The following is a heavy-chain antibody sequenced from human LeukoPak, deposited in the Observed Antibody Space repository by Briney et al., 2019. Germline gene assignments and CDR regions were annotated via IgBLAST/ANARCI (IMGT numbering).Heavy chain of an antibody. CDR3: ARHSGSSGWYRDFDY. J-gene: IGHJ4*02. CDR2: IYYSGST. CDR1: GGSISSSSYY. Sequence: SETLSLICTVSGGSISSSSYYWGWIRQPPGKGLEWVGSIYYSGSTHYNPSLKSRVTISGDTSKNQFSLKLSSVTAADTAVYYCARHSGSSGWYRDFDYWGQGTLVTVSS. V-gene: IGHV4-39*01. D-gene: IGHD6-19*01.